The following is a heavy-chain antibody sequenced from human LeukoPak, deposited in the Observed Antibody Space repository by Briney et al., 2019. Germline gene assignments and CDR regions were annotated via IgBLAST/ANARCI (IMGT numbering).Heavy chain of an antibody. CDR1: GFNFRSYG. J-gene: IGHJ4*02. V-gene: IGHV3-7*01. D-gene: IGHD3-22*01. CDR3: ARDSSGYQ. Sequence: GRSLRLSCAASGFNFRSYGMHWVLQAPGKGLEWVANIKEDGSEKYYGDSVKGRFTISRDNAKNSLYLQMNSLRAEDTAVYYCARDSSGYQWGQGTLVTVSS. CDR2: IKEDGSEK.